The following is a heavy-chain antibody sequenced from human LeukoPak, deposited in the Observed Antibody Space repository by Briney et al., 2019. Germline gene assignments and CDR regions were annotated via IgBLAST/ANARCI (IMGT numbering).Heavy chain of an antibody. CDR1: GGSIRSYY. V-gene: IGHV4-59*01. CDR2: IYYSGST. D-gene: IGHD6-13*01. CDR3: ARDDDYSSSWYNAFDI. J-gene: IGHJ3*02. Sequence: SETLSLTCTVSGGSIRSYYWSWIRQPPGKGLEWIGYIYYSGSTNYNPSLKSRVTISVDTSKKQFSLKLSSVTAADRAVYYCARDDDYSSSWYNAFDIWGQGTMVTVSS.